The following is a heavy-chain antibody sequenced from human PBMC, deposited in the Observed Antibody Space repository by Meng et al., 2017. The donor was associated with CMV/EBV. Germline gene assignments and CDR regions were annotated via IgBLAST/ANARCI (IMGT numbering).Heavy chain of an antibody. J-gene: IGHJ4*02. CDR2: IIPIFGTA. CDR1: SGTFYSCA. CDR3: ARGEQLAPFDY. V-gene: IGHV1-69*05. Sequence: SGKASSGTFYSCAIRWVRRAPGQGLEWMGWIIPIFGTANCAKKFQGRVTITTDESTSTAYMELSSLRSEDTAVYYCARGEQLAPFDYWGQGTLVTVSS. D-gene: IGHD6-6*01.